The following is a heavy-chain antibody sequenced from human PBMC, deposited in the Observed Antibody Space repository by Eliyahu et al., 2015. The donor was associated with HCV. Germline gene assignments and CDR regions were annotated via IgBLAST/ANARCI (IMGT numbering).Heavy chain of an antibody. CDR2: IIPIFGTA. D-gene: IGHD6-19*01. CDR3: ARAPLAVAGRGWFDP. Sequence: GIIPIFGTANYAQKFQGRVTITADESTSTAYMELSSLRSEDTAVYYCARAPLAVAGRGWFDPWGQGTLVTVSS. J-gene: IGHJ5*02. V-gene: IGHV1-69*01.